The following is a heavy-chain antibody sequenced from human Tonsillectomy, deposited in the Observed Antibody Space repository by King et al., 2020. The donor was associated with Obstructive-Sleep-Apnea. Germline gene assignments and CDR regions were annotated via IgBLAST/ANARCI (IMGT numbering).Heavy chain of an antibody. CDR3: AGIAVAGTD. CDR1: GYSFTSYW. Sequence: VQLVESGAEVKKPGESLRISCKGSGYSFTSYWISWVRQMPGKDLEWMGRIDPSDSYTNYSPSFQGHLTISAGKSISTAYLQESSLKASDTAMYYCAGIAVAGTDWGQGTLVTVSS. CDR2: IDPSDSYT. V-gene: IGHV5-10-1*01. D-gene: IGHD6-19*01. J-gene: IGHJ4*02.